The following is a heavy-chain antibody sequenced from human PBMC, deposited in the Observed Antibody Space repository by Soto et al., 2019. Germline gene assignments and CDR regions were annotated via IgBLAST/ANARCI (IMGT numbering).Heavy chain of an antibody. CDR3: AIRSMAVVPEY. V-gene: IGHV4-59*01. Sequence: QVQLQESGPGLVKPSETLSLTCAVSGDSISSYYCMWIRQPPGKGLESIGYLYYGRSANYNPSLMRRVTLAVDPSTNQCSLTLSSMTAADTAVYYWAIRSMAVVPEYWGQGTLVTVSS. CDR1: GDSISSYY. D-gene: IGHD3-22*01. CDR2: LYYGRSA. J-gene: IGHJ4*02.